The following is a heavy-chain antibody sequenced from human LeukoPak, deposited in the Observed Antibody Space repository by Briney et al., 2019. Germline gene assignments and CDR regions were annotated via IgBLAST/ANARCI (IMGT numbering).Heavy chain of an antibody. CDR3: ARVLRGGDYYYYYYMDV. J-gene: IGHJ6*03. CDR2: IYSSGST. D-gene: IGHD3-10*01. CDR1: GGSFSSYF. V-gene: IGHV4-59*10. Sequence: PSETLSLTCAVYGGSFSSYFWSWIRQPAGKGLEWIGRIYSSGSTNYNPSLKSRVTMSVDTSKNQFSLKLSSVTAADTAVYYCARVLRGGDYYYYYYMDVWGKGTTVTISS.